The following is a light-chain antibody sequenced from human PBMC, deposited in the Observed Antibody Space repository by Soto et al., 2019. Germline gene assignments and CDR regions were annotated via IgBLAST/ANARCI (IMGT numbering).Light chain of an antibody. CDR2: EVS. Sequence: QSVLTQPASVSGSPGQSITISCTGTSSDVGSYNHVSWYQQYPGKAPKLMIYEVSKRPSGVSNRFSGSKSGNTASLTISGLQAEDEADYYCCSYAGSSTFEVFGGGTKLTVL. CDR3: CSYAGSSTFEV. CDR1: SSDVGSYNH. V-gene: IGLV2-23*02. J-gene: IGLJ3*02.